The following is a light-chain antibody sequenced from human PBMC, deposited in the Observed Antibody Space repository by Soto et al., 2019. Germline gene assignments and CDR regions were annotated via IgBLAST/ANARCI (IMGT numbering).Light chain of an antibody. CDR2: AAS. J-gene: IGKJ1*01. CDR3: HQYFDWPRGT. CDR1: QNIASY. Sequence: DIQLTQSPAFLSASVGDRVTITCRASQNIASYLAWFQQKPGKAPELLILAASTLRSGVPSRFSGSGSGTEYTLTVSSLQPEDFAVYFCHQYFDWPRGTFGQGTKLEI. V-gene: IGKV1-9*01.